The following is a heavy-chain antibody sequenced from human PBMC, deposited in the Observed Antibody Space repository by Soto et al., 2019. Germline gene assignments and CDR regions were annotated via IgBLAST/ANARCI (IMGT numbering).Heavy chain of an antibody. Sequence: VQLLDSGGGLVQPGGSLRLSCAASGFTFSGYALTWVPQAPGKGLEWGSAISGGGDATFYADSVKGRFTISRDNSKNTLYLQMNTLRAEDTAVYYCARKVSGSTGRPDLWYFDLWGRGTLVTVSS. CDR2: ISGGGDAT. V-gene: IGHV3-23*01. CDR1: GFTFSGYA. CDR3: ARKVSGSTGRPDLWYFDL. J-gene: IGHJ2*01. D-gene: IGHD3-10*01.